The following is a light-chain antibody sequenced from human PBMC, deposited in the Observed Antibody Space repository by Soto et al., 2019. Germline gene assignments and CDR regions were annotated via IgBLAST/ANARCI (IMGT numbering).Light chain of an antibody. CDR1: QSVSNN. J-gene: IGKJ4*01. Sequence: EIVLTQSPGTLSLSPGERATLSCRASQSVSNNYLAWYQQKPGQTPRLLIYDTSTRATGVPTRFSGCRSGAEFTLTINSLQSEDFAVYYCQPYNNWPLTFGVGTKGDIK. V-gene: IGKV3-15*01. CDR2: DTS. CDR3: QPYNNWPLT.